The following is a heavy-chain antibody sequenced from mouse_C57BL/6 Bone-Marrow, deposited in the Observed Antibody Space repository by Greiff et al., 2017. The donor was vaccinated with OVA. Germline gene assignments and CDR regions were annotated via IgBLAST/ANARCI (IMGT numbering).Heavy chain of an antibody. D-gene: IGHD1-1*01. CDR1: GYSFTGYY. V-gene: IGHV1-42*01. J-gene: IGHJ4*01. CDR2: INPSTGGT. Sequence: VQLKESGPELVKPGASVKISCKASGYSFTGYYMNWVKQSPEKSLEWIGEINPSTGGTTYNQKFKAKATLTVDKSSSTAYMQLKSLTSEDSAVYYCARFTTVVATDAMDYWGQGTSVTVSS. CDR3: ARFTTVVATDAMDY.